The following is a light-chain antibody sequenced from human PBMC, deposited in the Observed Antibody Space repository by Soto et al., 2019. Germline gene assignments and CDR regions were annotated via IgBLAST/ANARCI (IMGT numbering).Light chain of an antibody. CDR1: SSDVGDYNY. CDR2: DVS. Sequence: QSALTQPRSVSGSPGQSVTISCTGTSSDVGDYNYVSWYQQYPGKAPKLVIYDVSKRPSGVPDRFSGSKSGNTASLTISGLQAEDEADYYCCSFAGSYTFSVFGGRTKVTVL. CDR3: CSFAGSYTFSV. J-gene: IGLJ3*02. V-gene: IGLV2-11*01.